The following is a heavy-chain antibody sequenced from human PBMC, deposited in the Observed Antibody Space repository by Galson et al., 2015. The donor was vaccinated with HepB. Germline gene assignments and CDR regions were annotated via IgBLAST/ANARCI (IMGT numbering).Heavy chain of an antibody. CDR1: AFSFSNYA. D-gene: IGHD3-16*01. CDR3: ARVAFDVLGSPQNWLDP. V-gene: IGHV3-30*08. Sequence: SLRLSCAASAFSFSNYAMHWVRQAPGKGLERVAVISFDGGEKYYADSVRGRFTISRDNSNNTLYLQMNSLRDEDAAVYFCARVAFDVLGSPQNWLDPWGQGTLVTVSS. CDR2: ISFDGGEK. J-gene: IGHJ5*02.